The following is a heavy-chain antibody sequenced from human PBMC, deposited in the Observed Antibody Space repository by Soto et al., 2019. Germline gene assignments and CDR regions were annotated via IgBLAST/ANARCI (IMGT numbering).Heavy chain of an antibody. D-gene: IGHD5-12*01. V-gene: IGHV3-21*01. CDR3: ASGVATRVYGMDV. Sequence: EVQLVESGGGLVKPGGSLRLSCAASGFTFSSYSMNWVRQAPGKGLEWVSSISSSGSTIYYADSVKGRFTISRDNAKNSLYLQMNSLRAEDTAVYYCASGVATRVYGMDVWGQGTTVTVSS. CDR1: GFTFSSYS. J-gene: IGHJ6*02. CDR2: ISSSGSTI.